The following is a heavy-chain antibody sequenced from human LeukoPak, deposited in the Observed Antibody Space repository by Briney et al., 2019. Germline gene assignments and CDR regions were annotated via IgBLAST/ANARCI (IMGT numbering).Heavy chain of an antibody. CDR1: GFTFSSYS. Sequence: PGGSMRLSCAASGFTFSSYSMNWVRQAPGEGLEWVSSISSSSYIYYADSVKGRFTNSRDNAKNSLYLQMNSLRAEDTAVYYCARGGVIGGEEFDYWGQGTLVTVSS. J-gene: IGHJ4*02. CDR3: ARGGVIGGEEFDY. V-gene: IGHV3-21*01. CDR2: ISSSSYI. D-gene: IGHD3-16*02.